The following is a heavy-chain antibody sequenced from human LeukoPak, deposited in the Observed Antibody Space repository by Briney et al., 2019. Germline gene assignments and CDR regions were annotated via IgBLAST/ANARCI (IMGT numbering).Heavy chain of an antibody. V-gene: IGHV4-31*03. CDR1: GGSISSGGYY. Sequence: SRTLSLTCTVSGGSISSGGYYWSWIRQHPGKGLEWIGYIYYSGSTYYNPSLKSRVTISVDTSKNQFSLKLSSVTAADTAVYYCARVVEGQLWYFDLWGRGTLVTVSS. CDR3: ARVVEGQLWYFDL. D-gene: IGHD1-1*01. CDR2: IYYSGST. J-gene: IGHJ2*01.